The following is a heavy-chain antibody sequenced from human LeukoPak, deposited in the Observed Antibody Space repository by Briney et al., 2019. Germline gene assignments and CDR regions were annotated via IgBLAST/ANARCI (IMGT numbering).Heavy chain of an antibody. J-gene: IGHJ6*03. V-gene: IGHV4-61*02. CDR1: GGSISSGSYY. CDR3: AREVRDFWSGYNHYYYMDV. CDR2: IYTSGST. Sequence: SETLSLTCTVSGGSISSGSYYWSWIRQPAGKGLEWIGRIYTSGSTNYNPSLKSRFTISVDTSQNQFSLKLSSVTAADTAVYYCAREVRDFWSGYNHYYYMDVWGKGTTVTVSS. D-gene: IGHD3-3*01.